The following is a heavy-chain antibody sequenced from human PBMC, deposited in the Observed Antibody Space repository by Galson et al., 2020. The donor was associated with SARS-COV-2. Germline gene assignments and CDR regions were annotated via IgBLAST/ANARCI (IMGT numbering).Heavy chain of an antibody. CDR1: GFTVSSNY. D-gene: IGHD1-26*01. V-gene: IGHV3-53*01. CDR3: AKSLEWEILRNDAFDV. J-gene: IGHJ3*01. CDR2: IYSGGST. Sequence: QLGESLKISCAASGFTVSSNYMSWVRQAPGKGLEWVSVIYSGGSTYYADSVKGRFTISRDNSKNTLYLQMNSLRGEDSAIYYCAKSLEWEILRNDAFDVWGQGTVVTVSS.